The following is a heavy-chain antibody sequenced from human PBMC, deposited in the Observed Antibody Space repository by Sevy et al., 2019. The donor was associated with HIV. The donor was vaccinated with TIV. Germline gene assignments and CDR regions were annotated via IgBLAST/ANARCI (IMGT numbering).Heavy chain of an antibody. CDR2: INPNSGGT. CDR1: GYTFTGYY. V-gene: IGHV1-2*02. J-gene: IGHJ6*02. D-gene: IGHD2-15*01. CDR3: ARARYGCSGGSCYSGYYYYGMDV. Sequence: ASVKVSCKASGYTFTGYYMHWVRQAPGQGLEWMGWINPNSGGTNYAQKFQGRVTMTRDTSISTAYMELSSLRSEDTAVYYCARARYGCSGGSCYSGYYYYGMDVWGQGTPVTVSS.